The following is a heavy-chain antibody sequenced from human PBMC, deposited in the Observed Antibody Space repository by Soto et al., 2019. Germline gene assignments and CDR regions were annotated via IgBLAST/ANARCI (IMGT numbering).Heavy chain of an antibody. Sequence: ASVKVSCKASGYTFTGYYMHWVRQAPGQGLEWMGWINPNSGGTNCAQKFQGRVTMTRDTSISTAYMELSRLRSDDTAVYYCARAGQLWLMGIDYWGQGTLVTVSS. CDR3: ARAGQLWLMGIDY. J-gene: IGHJ4*02. CDR2: INPNSGGT. CDR1: GYTFTGYY. V-gene: IGHV1-2*02. D-gene: IGHD5-18*01.